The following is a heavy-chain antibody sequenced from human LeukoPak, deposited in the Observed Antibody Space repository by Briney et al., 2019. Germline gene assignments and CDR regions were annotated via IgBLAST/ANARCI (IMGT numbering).Heavy chain of an antibody. J-gene: IGHJ5*02. D-gene: IGHD2-2*01. CDR3: ARDVCGSTSCYELDP. Sequence: PGGSLRLSCAASGFTFSSYSMNWVRQAPGKGLEWVSSISSSSSYIYYADSVKGRFTISRDNAMNSLYLQMNSLRAEDTAVYYCARDVCGSTSCYELDPWGQGTLVTVSS. V-gene: IGHV3-21*01. CDR1: GFTFSSYS. CDR2: ISSSSSYI.